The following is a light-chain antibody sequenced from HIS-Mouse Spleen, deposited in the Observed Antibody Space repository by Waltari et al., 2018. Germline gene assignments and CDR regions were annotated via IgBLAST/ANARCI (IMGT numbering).Light chain of an antibody. V-gene: IGLV3-21*03. CDR2: GDS. CDR1: NIGSKT. J-gene: IGLJ2*01. CDR3: QVWDSSSDHVV. Sequence: SYVLTQPPSVSVAPGKTARIPCGGNNIGSKTVHWYQQTPGQSPVLVVYGDSDRPSGIPERFSGSNSGNTATLTISRVEAGDEADYYCQVWDSSSDHVVFGGGTKLTVL.